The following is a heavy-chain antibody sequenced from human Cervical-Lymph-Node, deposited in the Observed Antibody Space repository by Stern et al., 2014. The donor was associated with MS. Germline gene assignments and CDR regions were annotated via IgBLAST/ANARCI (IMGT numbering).Heavy chain of an antibody. J-gene: IGHJ4*02. V-gene: IGHV3-43*01. CDR3: AKDMVSYGDYRNPVDN. CDR1: GFTFDDYT. CDR2: ISWVGGST. Sequence: EVQLVESGGVVVQPGGSLRLSCAASGFTFDDYTMHWVRQVPGKGLEWVSLISWVGGSTYYADSVKGRFTISRDNSKNSLYLQMNSLRTEDTALYYCAKDMVSYGDYRNPVDNWGQGTLVTVSS. D-gene: IGHD4-17*01.